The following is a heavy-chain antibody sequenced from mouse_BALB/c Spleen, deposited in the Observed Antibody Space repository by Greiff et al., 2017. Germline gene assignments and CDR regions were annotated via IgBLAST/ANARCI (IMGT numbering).Heavy chain of an antibody. D-gene: IGHD1-1*01. Sequence: VKLMESGPGLVAPSQSLSITCTVSGFSLTGYGVNWVRQPPGKGLEWLGMIWGDGSTDYNSALKSRLSISKDNSKSQVFLKMNSLQTDDTARYYCARSPPITTVVATGFDYWGQGTTLTVSS. J-gene: IGHJ2*01. CDR3: ARSPPITTVVATGFDY. CDR2: IWGDGST. V-gene: IGHV2-6-7*01. CDR1: GFSLTGYG.